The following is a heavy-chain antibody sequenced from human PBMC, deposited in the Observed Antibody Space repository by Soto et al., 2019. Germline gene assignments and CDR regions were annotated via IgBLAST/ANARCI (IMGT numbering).Heavy chain of an antibody. Sequence: EVQLVESGGGLVQPGRSLRLSCAASGFTFDDHAMHWVRLVPGQGLEWVSGISWNSGDKDYADSVKGRFAISRDNARTSLYLQMNDLRPDDTALYYCAKDIGAAGRYWYFDYWGRGTLVTVSS. CDR3: AKDIGAAGRYWYFDY. V-gene: IGHV3-9*01. D-gene: IGHD6-13*01. J-gene: IGHJ2*01. CDR2: ISWNSGDK. CDR1: GFTFDDHA.